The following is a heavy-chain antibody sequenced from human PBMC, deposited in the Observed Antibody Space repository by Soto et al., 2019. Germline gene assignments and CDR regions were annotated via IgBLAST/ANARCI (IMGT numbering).Heavy chain of an antibody. V-gene: IGHV1-8*01. J-gene: IGHJ4*02. CDR1: GYTFTSYD. CDR2: MNPNSGNT. CDR3: ASGLRYCTNGVCLGYYFDY. Sequence: ASVKVSCKASGYTFTSYDINWVRQATGQGLEWMGWMNPNSGNTGYAQKFQGRVTMTRNTSISTAYMELSSLRSEDTAVYYCASGLRYCTNGVCLGYYFDYWGQGTLVTVSS. D-gene: IGHD2-8*01.